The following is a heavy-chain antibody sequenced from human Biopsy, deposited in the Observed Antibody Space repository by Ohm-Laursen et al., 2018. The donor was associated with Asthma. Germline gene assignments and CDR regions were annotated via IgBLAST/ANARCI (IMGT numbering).Heavy chain of an antibody. CDR2: ISYDGSNK. J-gene: IGHJ4*02. Sequence: SLRLSCSASGFTFSSYGMHWARQAPGKGLEWVAVISYDGSNKYYADSVKGRFTISRDNSKNTLYLQMNSLRAEDTAVYCCASQSSGPDFWSGYYYFDYWGQGTLVTVSS. CDR1: GFTFSSYG. CDR3: ASQSSGPDFWSGYYYFDY. V-gene: IGHV3-30*03. D-gene: IGHD3-3*01.